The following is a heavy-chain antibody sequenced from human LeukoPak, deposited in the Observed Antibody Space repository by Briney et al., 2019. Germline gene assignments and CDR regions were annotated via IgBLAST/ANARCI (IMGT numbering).Heavy chain of an antibody. J-gene: IGHJ4*02. V-gene: IGHV1-69*02. CDR1: GGTFSSYT. CDR3: ARDSGSYYEGFDY. D-gene: IGHD1-26*01. CDR2: IIPILGIA. Sequence: ASVKVSCKASGGTFSSYTISWVRQAPGQGLEWMGRIIPILGIANYAQKFQGRVKITADKSTSTAYMELSSLRSEDTAVYYCARDSGSYYEGFDYSSQGTLVTVSS.